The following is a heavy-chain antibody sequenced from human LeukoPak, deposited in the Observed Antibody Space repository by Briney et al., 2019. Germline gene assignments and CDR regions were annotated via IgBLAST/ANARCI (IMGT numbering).Heavy chain of an antibody. CDR3: ARTREPAIAAAVAAGEFDY. V-gene: IGHV4-61*01. D-gene: IGHD6-13*01. J-gene: IGHJ4*02. CDR1: GGSVSSGSYY. CDR2: IYYSGST. Sequence: SETLSLTCTVSGGSVSSGSYYWSWIRQPPGKGLEWIEYIYYSGSTNYNPSLKSRVTISVDTSKNQFSLKLSSVTAADTAVYYCARTREPAIAAAVAAGEFDYWGQGTLVTVSS.